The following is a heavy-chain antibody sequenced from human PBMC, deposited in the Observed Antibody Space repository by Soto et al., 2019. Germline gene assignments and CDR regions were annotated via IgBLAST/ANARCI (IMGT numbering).Heavy chain of an antibody. D-gene: IGHD3-10*01. Sequence: GGSLRLSCAASGFTFSSYDMHWVRQATGKGLEWVSAIGTAGDTYYPGSVKGRFTISRENAKNSLYLQMNSLRAGDTAVYYCARGHRTSNVWFGELLRPGALDYWGQGTLVTVSS. CDR2: IGTAGDT. CDR1: GFTFSSYD. J-gene: IGHJ4*02. V-gene: IGHV3-13*01. CDR3: ARGHRTSNVWFGELLRPGALDY.